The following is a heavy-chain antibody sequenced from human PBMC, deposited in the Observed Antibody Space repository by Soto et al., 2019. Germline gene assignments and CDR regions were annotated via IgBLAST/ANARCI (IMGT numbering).Heavy chain of an antibody. J-gene: IGHJ4*02. CDR1: GGTFSSYA. CDR2: IIPIFGTA. Sequence: QVQLVQSGAEVKKPGSSVKVSCKASGGTFSSYAISWVRQAPGQGLEWMGGIIPIFGTANYAQKVQGRVTITADESTSTAYMELSSLRSEDPAVYYCASTDCTIGVCYIIGGNWGQGTLVTVSS. D-gene: IGHD2-8*01. V-gene: IGHV1-69*12. CDR3: ASTDCTIGVCYIIGGN.